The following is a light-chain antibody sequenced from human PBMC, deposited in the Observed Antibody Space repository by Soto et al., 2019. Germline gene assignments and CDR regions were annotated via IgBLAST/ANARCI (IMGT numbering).Light chain of an antibody. CDR1: QSVSSSY. V-gene: IGKV3-20*01. Sequence: EIVLTQSPGTLSLSQGERSTLSCMASQSVSSSYLAWYQQKPGQAPRLLIYGASSRATGIPDRFSGSGSGTDFTLTISRLEPEDFAVYYCQQYGSSTWTFGQGTKVDIK. J-gene: IGKJ1*01. CDR3: QQYGSSTWT. CDR2: GAS.